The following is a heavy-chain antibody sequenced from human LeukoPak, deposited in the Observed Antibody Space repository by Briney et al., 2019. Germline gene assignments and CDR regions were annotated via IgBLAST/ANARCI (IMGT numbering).Heavy chain of an antibody. CDR1: GFTFSSYG. Sequence: GGSLRLSCAASGFTFSSYGMHWVRQAPGKGLEWVAVISYDGGKKYYAESVKGRFTISRDNSKNTLYLQMNSLRAEDTAVYYCAKHGMATIRGDAFEIWGQGTMVTVSS. D-gene: IGHD5-24*01. V-gene: IGHV3-30*18. J-gene: IGHJ3*02. CDR3: AKHGMATIRGDAFEI. CDR2: ISYDGGKK.